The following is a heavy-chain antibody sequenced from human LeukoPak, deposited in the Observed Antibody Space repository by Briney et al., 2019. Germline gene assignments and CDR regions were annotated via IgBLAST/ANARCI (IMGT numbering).Heavy chain of an antibody. D-gene: IGHD3-22*01. CDR2: IYPGDSDT. CDR1: GYSFTSYW. J-gene: IGHJ5*02. CDR3: ARHPYPVVVDLNWFDP. Sequence: GESLKISYKGSGYSFTSYWIGWVRQMPGKGLEWMGIIYPGDSDTRYSPSFQGQVTIPADKSISTAYLQWSSLKASDTAMYYCARHPYPVVVDLNWFDPWGQGTLVTVSS. V-gene: IGHV5-51*01.